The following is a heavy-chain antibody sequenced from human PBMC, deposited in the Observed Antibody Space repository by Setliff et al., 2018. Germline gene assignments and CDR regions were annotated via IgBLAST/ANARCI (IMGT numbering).Heavy chain of an antibody. Sequence: GGSLRLSCVGSGFSFSTYSMAWVRQAPGKGLQWVSGIYGGGGNGGRNTFYADSVKGRFTISRDNAKNSLYLQMNSLRAEDTALYYCAKDPCRYDSSGPSCYPLDYWGQGTLVTVSS. V-gene: IGHV3-NL1*01. CDR1: GFSFSTYS. CDR3: AKDPCRYDSSGPSCYPLDY. J-gene: IGHJ4*02. CDR2: IYGGGGNGGRNT. D-gene: IGHD3-22*01.